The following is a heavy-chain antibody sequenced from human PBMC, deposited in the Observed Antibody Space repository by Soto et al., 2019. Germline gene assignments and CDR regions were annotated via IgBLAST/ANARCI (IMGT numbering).Heavy chain of an antibody. CDR3: ARHLGEGYFDY. CDR1: GDSISSSTYF. J-gene: IGHJ4*02. CDR2: IYYSGST. V-gene: IGHV4-39*01. Sequence: SETLSLTCTVSGDSISSSTYFWGWVRQPPGKGMEWIGSIYYSGSTYYKQSLKSRVTISVDTSKNHFSLKLSSVTAADTAVYYCARHLGEGYFDYWGQGTLVTVS.